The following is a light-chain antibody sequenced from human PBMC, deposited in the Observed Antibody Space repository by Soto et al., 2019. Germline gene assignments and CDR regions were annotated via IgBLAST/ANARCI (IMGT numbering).Light chain of an antibody. Sequence: QSALTQPASVSGSPGQSITISCTGTISDVGGYNYVSWYQQHPAKAPKLIIYEVSNRPSGVSNRFSGSKSDNTASLTISGLQAEDEADYYCSSYTSSNTYVFGTGTKLTVL. CDR3: SSYTSSNTYV. CDR2: EVS. CDR1: ISDVGGYNY. J-gene: IGLJ1*01. V-gene: IGLV2-14*01.